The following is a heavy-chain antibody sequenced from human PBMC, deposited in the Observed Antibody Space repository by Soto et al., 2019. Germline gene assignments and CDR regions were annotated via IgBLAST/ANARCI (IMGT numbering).Heavy chain of an antibody. D-gene: IGHD3-16*02. CDR2: VSGSGIST. Sequence: EVQLLESGGGLVQPGGSLRLSCAASGFTFSSYAMTWVRQAPGKGLEWVSTVSGSGISTYSGDSVKGRLTISRDNSKNTLYLQMNSLRAEDTAVYYCARSYDDLWGSYPNEGMDVWGQGTTVTVSS. CDR3: ARSYDDLWGSYPNEGMDV. V-gene: IGHV3-23*01. J-gene: IGHJ6*02. CDR1: GFTFSSYA.